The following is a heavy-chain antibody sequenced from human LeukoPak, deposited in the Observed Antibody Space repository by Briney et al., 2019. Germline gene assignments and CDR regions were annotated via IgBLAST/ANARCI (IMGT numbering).Heavy chain of an antibody. CDR2: INPSGDST. V-gene: IGHV1-46*01. CDR1: GYTFTSYY. D-gene: IGHD3-22*01. CDR3: AREDLHDGGGPDGFDI. J-gene: IGHJ3*02. Sequence: ASVKVSCKASGYTFTSYYIHWVRQAPGQGLEWMGMINPSGDSTRYSQKFQGTVTMTRDTSTGTVYMELSSLRSEDTAVYYCAREDLHDGGGPDGFDIWGQGTMVTVSS.